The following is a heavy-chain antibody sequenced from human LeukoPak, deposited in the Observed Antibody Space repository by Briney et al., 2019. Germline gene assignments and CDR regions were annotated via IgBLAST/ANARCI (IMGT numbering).Heavy chain of an antibody. J-gene: IGHJ3*02. D-gene: IGHD3-3*01. V-gene: IGHV3-33*06. CDR1: GFTFDDYG. Sequence: SGGSLRLSCAASGFTFDDYGMHWVRQAPGKGLEWVAVIWYDGSNKYYADSVKGRFTISRDNSKNTLYLQMNSLRAEDTAVYYCAKNSIFGVVIPRDAFDIWGQGTMVTVSS. CDR3: AKNSIFGVVIPRDAFDI. CDR2: IWYDGSNK.